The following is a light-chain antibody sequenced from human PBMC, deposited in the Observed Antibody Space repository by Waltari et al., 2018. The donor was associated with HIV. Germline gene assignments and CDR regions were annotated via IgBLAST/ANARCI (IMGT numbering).Light chain of an antibody. CDR3: CSYTSTTAFDV. Sequence: QSALTQPASVSGSPGQSVTISCTGTSSDIGGYNYVSWYQQHPDKAPKLIISEVSNRPSGVSDRFSGSKSGNTASLTISGLQAEDEADYYCCSYTSTTAFDVFGTGTRVSVL. J-gene: IGLJ1*01. CDR1: SSDIGGYNY. CDR2: EVS. V-gene: IGLV2-14*01.